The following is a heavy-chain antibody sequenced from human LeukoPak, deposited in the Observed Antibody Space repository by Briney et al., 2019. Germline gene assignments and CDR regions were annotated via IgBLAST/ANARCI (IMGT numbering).Heavy chain of an antibody. CDR1: GFTLRSYE. CDR3: ARGLLTAVAGFDY. J-gene: IGHJ4*02. CDR2: ISSSGSTR. V-gene: IGHV3-48*03. Sequence: QPGGSLRLSCAASGFTLRSYEMNWVRQAPGKGLEWVSYISSSGSTRYYADSVKGRFTVSRDNDKNSLYLQMNSLRGEDTAVYYCARGLLTAVAGFDYWGQGSLVTVSS. D-gene: IGHD6-19*01.